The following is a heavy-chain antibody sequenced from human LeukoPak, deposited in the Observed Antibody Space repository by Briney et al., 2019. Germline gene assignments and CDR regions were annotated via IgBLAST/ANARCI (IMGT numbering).Heavy chain of an antibody. CDR2: IYHSGST. Sequence: SETLSLTCAVSGGSISSSNWWSWVRQPPGKGLEWIGEIYHSGSTNYNPSLKSRVTISVDKSKNQFSLKLSSVTAADTAVYYCARGEQWLTNWFDPWGQGTLVTVSS. V-gene: IGHV4-4*02. CDR3: ARGEQWLTNWFDP. CDR1: GGSISSSNW. J-gene: IGHJ5*02. D-gene: IGHD6-19*01.